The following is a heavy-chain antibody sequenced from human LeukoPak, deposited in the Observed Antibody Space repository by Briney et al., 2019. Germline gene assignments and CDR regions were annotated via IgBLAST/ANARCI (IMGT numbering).Heavy chain of an antibody. D-gene: IGHD3-16*02. J-gene: IGHJ4*02. CDR1: GFTFSSYW. Sequence: GGSLRLSCAASGFTFSSYWMSWVRQSPGKGLEWLSYINGPAKTFYHADSLRGRFTISRDNARSSVFLQMKSLRAEDTGVYYCAGGRSYGSVDFWGQGTLVIVSS. CDR3: AGGRSYGSVDF. CDR2: INGPAKTF. V-gene: IGHV3-48*04.